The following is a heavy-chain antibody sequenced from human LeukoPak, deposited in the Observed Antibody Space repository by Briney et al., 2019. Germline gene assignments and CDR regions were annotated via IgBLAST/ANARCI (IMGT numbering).Heavy chain of an antibody. CDR2: INHSGST. CDR3: AREGSYYDYFDY. Sequence: SETLSLTCAVYGGSFSGYYWSWIRQPPGKGLEWIGEINHSGSTNYNPPLKSRVTISVDTSKNQFSLKLSSVTAADTAVYYCAREGSYYDYFDYWGQGTLVTVSS. J-gene: IGHJ4*02. V-gene: IGHV4-34*01. D-gene: IGHD1-26*01. CDR1: GGSFSGYY.